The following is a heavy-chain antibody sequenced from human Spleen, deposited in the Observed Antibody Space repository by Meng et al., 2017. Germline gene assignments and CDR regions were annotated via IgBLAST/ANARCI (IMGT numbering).Heavy chain of an antibody. CDR1: GYTFTSYG. D-gene: IGHD3-10*01. J-gene: IGHJ4*02. V-gene: IGHV1-2*04. CDR3: ARGTPGRRYADY. Sequence: QVHLVQSGAEVKKPGASVKVSCKASGYTFTSYGISWVRQAPGQGLEWMGWLNPNSGATNYAQKFQGWVTVTRGTSISTAYMELRNLRSDDTGVYYCARGTPGRRYADYWGQGTLVTVSS. CDR2: LNPNSGAT.